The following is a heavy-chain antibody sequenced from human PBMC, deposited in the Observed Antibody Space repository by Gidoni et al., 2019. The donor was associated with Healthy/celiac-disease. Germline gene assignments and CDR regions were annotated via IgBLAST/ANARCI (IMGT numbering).Heavy chain of an antibody. Sequence: QVQLQESGPGLVKPSETLSLTCTVSGGSISSYYWSWIRQPPGKGLEWIGYIYYSGSTNYNPSLKSRVTISVDTSKNQFSLKLSSVTAADTAVYYCARDHSPGVYGGNRNWFDPWGQGTLVTVSS. J-gene: IGHJ5*02. CDR2: IYYSGST. V-gene: IGHV4-59*01. D-gene: IGHD2-15*01. CDR1: GGSISSYY. CDR3: ARDHSPGVYGGNRNWFDP.